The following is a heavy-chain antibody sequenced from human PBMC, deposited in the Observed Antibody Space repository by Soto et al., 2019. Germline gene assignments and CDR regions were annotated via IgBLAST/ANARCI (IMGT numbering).Heavy chain of an antibody. J-gene: IGHJ1*01. Sequence: PGESLKISCKGSGYSFTSYWISWVRQMPGKGLEWMGRIDPSDSYTNYSPSFQGHVTISADKSISTAYLQWSSLKASDTAMYYCARLLYSSSWYRGAEYFQHWGQGTLVTVSS. V-gene: IGHV5-10-1*01. CDR3: ARLLYSSSWYRGAEYFQH. D-gene: IGHD6-13*01. CDR2: IDPSDSYT. CDR1: GYSFTSYW.